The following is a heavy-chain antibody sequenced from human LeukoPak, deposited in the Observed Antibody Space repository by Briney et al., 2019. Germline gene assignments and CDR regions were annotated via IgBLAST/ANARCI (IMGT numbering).Heavy chain of an antibody. D-gene: IGHD1-20*01. CDR2: ISRDSDIR. CDR3: ARDHYNWTPDQGYKVFDY. V-gene: IGHV3-48*01. CDR1: GFIFGRDS. J-gene: IGHJ4*02. Sequence: GGSLRLSCAASGFIFGRDSMNWVRQAPGRGLEWISYISRDSDIRYYADSVRGRFHISRDNARNSLYLQMNSLRAEDTAVYYCARDHYNWTPDQGYKVFDYWGQGSLVTVSS.